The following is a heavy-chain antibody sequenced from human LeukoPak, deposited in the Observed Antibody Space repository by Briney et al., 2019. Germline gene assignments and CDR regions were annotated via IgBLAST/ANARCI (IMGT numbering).Heavy chain of an antibody. J-gene: IGHJ4*02. V-gene: IGHV4-4*02. CDR1: GGSISSSNW. CDR3: AREVGSPFDY. D-gene: IGHD1-14*01. Sequence: SETLSLTCAVSGGSISSSNWWSWVRQPPGKGLEWIGEIYHSGSTNYNPSLKSRVTISVDESKNQFSLKLSSVTAADTAVYYCAREVGSPFDYWGQGTLVTVSS. CDR2: IYHSGST.